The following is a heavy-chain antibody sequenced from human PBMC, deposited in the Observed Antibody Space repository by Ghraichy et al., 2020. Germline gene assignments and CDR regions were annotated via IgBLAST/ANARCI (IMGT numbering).Heavy chain of an antibody. CDR1: GFSLSTRGMS. CDR2: IDWEDGK. CDR3: ARYPPYSGYDD. Sequence: SGPTLVKPTQTLTLTCTFSGFSLSTRGMSVSWVRQPPGKALEWLARIDWEDGKYYSTSLKTRLTISMDTSRNQVVLTMTNMNTVDTATYYCARYPPYSGYDDWGQGTRVTGSS. D-gene: IGHD6-25*01. V-gene: IGHV2-70*11. J-gene: IGHJ4*02.